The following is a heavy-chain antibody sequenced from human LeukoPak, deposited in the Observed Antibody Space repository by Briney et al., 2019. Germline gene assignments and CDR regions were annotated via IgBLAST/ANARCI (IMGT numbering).Heavy chain of an antibody. D-gene: IGHD6-13*01. CDR3: ARYSSTWPYWYFDL. Sequence: SETLSLTCAVYGGSFSGYYWSWIRQPPGKGLEWIGEINHSGSTNYNPSLKSRVTISVDTSKNQFSLKLTSVTAADTAVYYCARYSSTWPYWYFDLWGRGTLVTVSS. V-gene: IGHV4-34*01. J-gene: IGHJ2*01. CDR2: INHSGST. CDR1: GGSFSGYY.